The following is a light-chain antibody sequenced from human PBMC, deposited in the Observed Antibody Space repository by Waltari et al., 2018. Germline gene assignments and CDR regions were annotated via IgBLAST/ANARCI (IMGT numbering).Light chain of an antibody. J-gene: IGLJ2*01. CDR1: SRDVGGYNF. CDR3: CSYTRSGALV. CDR2: DVG. V-gene: IGLV2-14*03. Sequence: QSALTQPASVSGSPGQSTSISCTGTSRDVGGYNFVSWYQRLPGKAPKLIIYDVGNRPSWVSNLFSGSKSGNTASLSISGLQADDEADYYCCSYTRSGALVFGGGTKLTVL.